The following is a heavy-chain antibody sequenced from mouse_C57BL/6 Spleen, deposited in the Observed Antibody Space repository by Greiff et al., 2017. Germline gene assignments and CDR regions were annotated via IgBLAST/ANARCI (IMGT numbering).Heavy chain of an antibody. V-gene: IGHV1-15*01. Sequence: QVQLQQSGAELVRPGASVTLSCKASGYTFTDYEMPWVKQTPVQGLEWIGAIDPETGGTAYNQKFKGKAILTADKSSSTAYMQLRSLTSEDSAVYYCTRKRAVVATKAMDYWGQGTSVTVSS. CDR2: IDPETGGT. CDR1: GYTFTDYE. CDR3: TRKRAVVATKAMDY. D-gene: IGHD1-1*01. J-gene: IGHJ4*01.